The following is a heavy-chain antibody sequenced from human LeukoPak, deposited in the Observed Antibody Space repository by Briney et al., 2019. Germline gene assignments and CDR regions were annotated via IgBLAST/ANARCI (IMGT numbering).Heavy chain of an antibody. CDR1: GGTFSSYT. J-gene: IGHJ5*02. V-gene: IGHV1-69*02. CDR2: IIPILGIA. CDR3: ARGRSATVISDWFDP. Sequence: ASVKVSCKASGGTFSSYTISWVRQAPGQGLEWMGRIIPILGIANYAQKFQGRVTMTRNTSISTAYMELSSLRSEDTAVYYCARGRSATVISDWFDPWGQGTLVTVSS. D-gene: IGHD2-21*01.